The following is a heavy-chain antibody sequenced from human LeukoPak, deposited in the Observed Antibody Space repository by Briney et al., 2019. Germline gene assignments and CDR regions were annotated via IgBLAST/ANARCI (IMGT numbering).Heavy chain of an antibody. Sequence: GGSLRLSCAASGFTFSNYAMSWVREAPGKGLEWVSGIRSSGHNTYYEDSVKGRFTISRDNSKNMLYLQMNSLRAEDTAVYYCAKYVCGGDCYDYFDCWGQGTLVTVSS. CDR3: AKYVCGGDCYDYFDC. CDR2: IRSSGHNT. D-gene: IGHD2-21*02. CDR1: GFTFSNYA. V-gene: IGHV3-23*01. J-gene: IGHJ4*02.